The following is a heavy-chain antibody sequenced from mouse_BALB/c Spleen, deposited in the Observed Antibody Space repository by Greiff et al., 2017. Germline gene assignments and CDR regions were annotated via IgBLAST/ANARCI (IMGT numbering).Heavy chain of an antibody. J-gene: IGHJ2*01. V-gene: IGHV1-7*01. D-gene: IGHD2-14*01. Sequence: QVQLQQSGAELAKPGASVKMSCKASGYTFTSYWMHWVKQRPGQGLEWIGYINPSTGYTEYNQKFKDKATLTADKSSSTAYMQLSSLTSEDSAVYYCASLYRYDLDYWGQGTTLTVSS. CDR3: ASLYRYDLDY. CDR1: GYTFTSYW. CDR2: INPSTGYT.